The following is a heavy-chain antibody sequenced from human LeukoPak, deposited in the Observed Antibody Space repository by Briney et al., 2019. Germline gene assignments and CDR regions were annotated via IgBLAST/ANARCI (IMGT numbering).Heavy chain of an antibody. CDR1: GFTFSSYA. CDR2: ISGSGGST. J-gene: IGHJ4*02. D-gene: IGHD2/OR15-2a*01. V-gene: IGHV3-23*01. CDR3: ARGGSTFSFDY. Sequence: GGSLRLSCAASGFTFSSYAMSWVRQAPGKGLEWVSAISGSGGSTYYADSVKGRFTISRDNSKNTLYLQMNSVRVEDTAVYSCARGGSTFSFDYWGQGTLVTVSS.